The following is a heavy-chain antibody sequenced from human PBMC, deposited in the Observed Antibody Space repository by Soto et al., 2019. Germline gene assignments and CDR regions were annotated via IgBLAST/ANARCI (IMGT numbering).Heavy chain of an antibody. CDR3: ARHIVVVTATGYYGMDV. Sequence: PSETLSLTCTVSGGSISSSSYYWGWIRQPPGKGLEGIGSIYYSGSTYYNPSLKSRVTISVDTSKNQFSLKLSSVTAADTAVYYCARHIVVVTATGYYGMDVWGQGTTVTVSS. V-gene: IGHV4-39*01. D-gene: IGHD2-21*02. CDR1: GGSISSSSYY. CDR2: IYYSGST. J-gene: IGHJ6*02.